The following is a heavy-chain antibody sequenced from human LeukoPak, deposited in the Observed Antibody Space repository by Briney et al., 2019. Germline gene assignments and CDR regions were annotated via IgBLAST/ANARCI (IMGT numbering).Heavy chain of an antibody. Sequence: GGPLRLSCAASGFPFSNYGMHWVRQAPGKGLEWVAVISYDGSDKYYADSVKGRFTISRDNSKNTLYLQMNSLRAEDTAVYYCTQWLVDYWGQGTLVTVAS. J-gene: IGHJ4*02. CDR3: TQWLVDY. V-gene: IGHV3-30*03. D-gene: IGHD6-19*01. CDR2: ISYDGSDK. CDR1: GFPFSNYG.